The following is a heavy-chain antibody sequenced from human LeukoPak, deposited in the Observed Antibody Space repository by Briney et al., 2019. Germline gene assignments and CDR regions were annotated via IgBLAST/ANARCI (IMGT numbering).Heavy chain of an antibody. D-gene: IGHD3-16*01. CDR3: GRAFPPLRTSSAGDL. CDR1: GFTFSDYD. Sequence: GGSLRLSCSASGFTFSDYDMNWIRQAPGKGLEWISAISGRSSHTYYGDSVKGRFSISRDNAKNLLYLQMNGLGAEDTAVYYCGRAFPPLRTSSAGDLWGQGTLVTVSS. J-gene: IGHJ4*02. V-gene: IGHV3-21*06. CDR2: ISGRSSHT.